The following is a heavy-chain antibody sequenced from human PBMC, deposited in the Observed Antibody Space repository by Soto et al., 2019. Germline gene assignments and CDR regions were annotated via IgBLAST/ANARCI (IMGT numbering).Heavy chain of an antibody. CDR1: GGSISSGGYY. V-gene: IGHV4-31*03. CDR3: ARASGYDYVWGSYRYPFDY. J-gene: IGHJ4*02. CDR2: IYYSGST. D-gene: IGHD3-16*02. Sequence: QVQLQESGPGLVKPSQTLSLTCTVSGGSISSGGYYWSWIRQHPGKGLEWIGYIYYSGSTYYNPSLKRRVTISVDTSKNQFSLKLSSVTAADTAVYYCARASGYDYVWGSYRYPFDYWGQGTLVTVSS.